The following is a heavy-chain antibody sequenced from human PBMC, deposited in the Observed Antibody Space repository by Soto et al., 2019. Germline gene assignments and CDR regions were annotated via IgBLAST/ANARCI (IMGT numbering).Heavy chain of an antibody. V-gene: IGHV3-23*01. Sequence: PGGSLRLSCAASGFTFSSYAMSWVRQAPGKGLEWVSSITGSIGSTNYADSVKGRFTVSRDNSKNTVYLQMNSLRAEDTAVYYCAKDFRTKYSYGYFDYWGQGTLVTVSS. CDR3: AKDFRTKYSYGYFDY. CDR2: ITGSIGST. CDR1: GFTFSSYA. D-gene: IGHD5-18*01. J-gene: IGHJ4*02.